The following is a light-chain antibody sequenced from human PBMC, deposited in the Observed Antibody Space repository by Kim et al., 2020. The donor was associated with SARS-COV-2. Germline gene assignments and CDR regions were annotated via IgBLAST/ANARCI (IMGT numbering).Light chain of an antibody. J-gene: IGKJ1*01. CDR3: QQYGTSPKV. Sequence: ELVLTQSPGTVSLSPGERATLSCRASQSVSSNYLAWYQQKPGLPPRILIYGASSRAPGIPDRFSSSGSGTHFTLTISGLEPEDVAVYYCQQYGTSPKVFGQGTKVDIK. V-gene: IGKV3-20*01. CDR1: QSVSSNY. CDR2: GAS.